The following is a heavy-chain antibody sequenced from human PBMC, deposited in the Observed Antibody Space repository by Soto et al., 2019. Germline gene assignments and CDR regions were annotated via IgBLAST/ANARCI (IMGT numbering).Heavy chain of an antibody. CDR1: GITFSSYW. Sequence: DVQLVQSGGGLVQPGGSLRLSCAASGITFSSYWMHWVRQTPGKVLLWVSVISTDGSTASYADSVKGRFTTSRDNANSTLYLQMNRLSAADTAVYFCVRGSISGWFWGQGTLGTASA. CDR3: VRGSISGWF. V-gene: IGHV3-74*01. J-gene: IGHJ1*01. D-gene: IGHD6-19*01. CDR2: ISTDGSTA.